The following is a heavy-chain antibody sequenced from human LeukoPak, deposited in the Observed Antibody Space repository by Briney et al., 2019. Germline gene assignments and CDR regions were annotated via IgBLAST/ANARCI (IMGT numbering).Heavy chain of an antibody. CDR3: ARDPGQYYDILTGYYTPYYFDY. CDR1: GYTFTSYG. CDR2: ISTYNGDT. V-gene: IGHV1-18*01. J-gene: IGHJ4*02. D-gene: IGHD3-9*01. Sequence: VASVKVSCKASGYTFTSYGISWVRQAPGQGLEWMGWISTYNGDTDYTQKLQGRVTMTTETSTSTAYMELRSLRSDDTAVYYCARDPGQYYDILTGYYTPYYFDYWGQGTLVTVSS.